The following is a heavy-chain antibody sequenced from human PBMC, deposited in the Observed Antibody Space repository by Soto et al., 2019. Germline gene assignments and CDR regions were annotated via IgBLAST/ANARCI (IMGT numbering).Heavy chain of an antibody. V-gene: IGHV2-5*02. CDR3: SRKRDPKALYATIGHFSLDV. D-gene: IGHD2-8*01. J-gene: IGHJ3*01. CDR1: GFALSTSGVA. Sequence: QVTLKESGPTLVKPTQTLTLTCTFSGFALSTSGVAMAWIRQPPGKALEWLALIYWDEDKRYSPSLKSRLTITQDTSKNQVVHRMTNIDLVDTATYYCSRKRDPKALYATIGHFSLDVWGQGTMVTVSS. CDR2: IYWDEDK.